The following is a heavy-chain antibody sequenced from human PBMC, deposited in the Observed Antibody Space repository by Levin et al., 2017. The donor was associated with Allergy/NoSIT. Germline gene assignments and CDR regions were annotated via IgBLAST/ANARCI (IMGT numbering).Heavy chain of an antibody. J-gene: IGHJ5*02. CDR1: GGSITSYY. Sequence: RASETLSLTCTVSGGSITSYYWSWIRQPPGKGLEWIGYISYTGSTNYNPALKSRVTISVDTSKNQFSLKVTSVTAADTAVYYCARRSETRSVGSGGWFDPWGQGTLVTVSS. D-gene: IGHD4-11*01. V-gene: IGHV4-59*08. CDR2: ISYTGST. CDR3: ARRSETRSVGSGGWFDP.